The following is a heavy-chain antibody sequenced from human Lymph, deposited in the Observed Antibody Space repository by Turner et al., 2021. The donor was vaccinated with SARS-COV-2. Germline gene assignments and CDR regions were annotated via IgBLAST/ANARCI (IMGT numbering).Heavy chain of an antibody. CDR2: IYSGGST. J-gene: IGHJ6*02. Sequence: EVQLVASGGGLVQPGGSLRLSCAAYGLTVSSYYMTWVRQAPGKGLEWVSVIYSGGSTYYADSVKGRFTISRHNSKNTLYLQMNSLRAEDTAVYYCARDLDTAGGMDVWGQGTTVTVSS. CDR1: GLTVSSYY. V-gene: IGHV3-53*04. CDR3: ARDLDTAGGMDV. D-gene: IGHD5-18*01.